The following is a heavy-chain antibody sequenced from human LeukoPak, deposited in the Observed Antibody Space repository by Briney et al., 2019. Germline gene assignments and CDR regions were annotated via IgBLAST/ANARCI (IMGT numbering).Heavy chain of an antibody. J-gene: IGHJ6*02. D-gene: IGHD4-11*01. CDR3: ARDLPVTYGMDV. Sequence: GGSLRLSCAASGFTVSSNYMSWVRQAPGKGLEWVSVSYSGGSTYYADSVKGRFTISRDNSKNTLYLQMNSLRAEDTAVYYCARDLPVTYGMDVWGQGTTVTVSS. CDR1: GFTVSSNY. V-gene: IGHV3-66*01. CDR2: SYSGGST.